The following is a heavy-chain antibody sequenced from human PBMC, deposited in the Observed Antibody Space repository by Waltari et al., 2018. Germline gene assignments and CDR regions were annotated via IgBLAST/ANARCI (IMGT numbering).Heavy chain of an antibody. Sequence: QVQLVESGGGLVKPGGSLRLSCAASGFPFSDPHIGWIRQAPGKGLEWVSDISGSGSTRYYADSVKGRFTISRDNAENSMFLQMNSLRAEDTAVYYCARDGQYCSSTSCYYFDYWGQGTLVTVSS. V-gene: IGHV3-11*01. D-gene: IGHD2-2*01. CDR1: GFPFSDPH. CDR2: ISGSGSTR. J-gene: IGHJ4*02. CDR3: ARDGQYCSSTSCYYFDY.